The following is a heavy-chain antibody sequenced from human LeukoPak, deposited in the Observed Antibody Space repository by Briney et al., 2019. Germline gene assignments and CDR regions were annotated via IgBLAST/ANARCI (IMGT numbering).Heavy chain of an antibody. CDR1: GFTVSSNY. CDR3: ARVDTYSYDYDY. CDR2: IYSGGST. J-gene: IGHJ4*02. D-gene: IGHD5-18*01. V-gene: IGHV3-53*01. Sequence: PGGSLRLSCAASGFTVSSNYMSWVRQAPGKGLEWVSVIYSGGSTYYADSVKGRFTISRDNSKNTLYLQMNSLRAEDTAVYYCARVDTYSYDYDYWGQGTLVTVSS.